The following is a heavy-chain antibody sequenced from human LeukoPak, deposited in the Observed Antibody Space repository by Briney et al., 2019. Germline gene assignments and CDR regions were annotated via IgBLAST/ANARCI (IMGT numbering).Heavy chain of an antibody. J-gene: IGHJ4*02. V-gene: IGHV6-1*01. CDR1: GDSVSSNSAA. D-gene: IGHD3-10*01. Sequence: SQTLSLTCAISGDSVSSNSAAWIWIKQSPSRGLEWLGRTYYRSKWYTEYAVSVKSRITINPDTSKNQFSLQLSSVNPEDTAVYYCARLGSGSNYWGQGTLVTVSS. CDR3: ARLGSGSNY. CDR2: TYYRSKWYT.